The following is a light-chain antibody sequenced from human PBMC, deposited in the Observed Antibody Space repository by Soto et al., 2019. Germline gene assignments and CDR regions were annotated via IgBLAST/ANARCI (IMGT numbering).Light chain of an antibody. V-gene: IGLV1-51*01. CDR2: DDN. CDR1: SSNIGGNS. CDR3: GSWDSSLSAYV. J-gene: IGLJ1*01. Sequence: QSVRTQPPSVSAAPGQKVTISCSGSSSNIGGNSVSWYQQLPGTAPKLLIYDDNKRPSGIPDRFSGSKSGTSATLGITGFQTGDEADYYCGSWDSSLSAYVFGTGTKLIVL.